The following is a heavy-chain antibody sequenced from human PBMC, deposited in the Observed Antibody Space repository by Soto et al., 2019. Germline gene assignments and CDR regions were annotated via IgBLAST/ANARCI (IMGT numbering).Heavy chain of an antibody. CDR3: ARERGGWPDY. D-gene: IGHD2-15*01. J-gene: IGHJ4*02. V-gene: IGHV1-3*01. CDR1: GYTFTSYA. CDR2: INAGNGNT. Sequence: QIQLVQSGAEVKKPGASVKVSCKASGYTFTSYAMHWVRQAPGQRLEWIGWINAGNGNTKYSQKFQGRVTITRDTSASTAYMKLSSLGAEDTAVDYGARERGGWPDYWGQGTLVTVSS.